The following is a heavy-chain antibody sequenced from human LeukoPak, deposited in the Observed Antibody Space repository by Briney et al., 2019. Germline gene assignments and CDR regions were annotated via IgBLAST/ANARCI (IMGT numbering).Heavy chain of an antibody. V-gene: IGHV3-74*01. CDR3: AKGGGYEAQYYYYYLDV. Sequence: PGGSLRLSCAASGFTFSNYWMHWVRHAPGKGLVWVSRINSDGSNTNYADSVKGRFTISRDNAKNTLYLQMKSLRAEDTAVYYCAKGGGYEAQYYYYYLDVWGKGTTVTISS. CDR1: GFTFSNYW. J-gene: IGHJ6*03. D-gene: IGHD5-12*01. CDR2: INSDGSNT.